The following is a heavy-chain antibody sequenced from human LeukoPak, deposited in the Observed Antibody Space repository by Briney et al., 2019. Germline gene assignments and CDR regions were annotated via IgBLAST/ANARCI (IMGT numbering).Heavy chain of an antibody. CDR1: GGSISSYY. D-gene: IGHD1-26*01. CDR2: IYYSGST. Sequence: SETLSLTCTVSGGSISSYYWSWIRQPPGKGLEWIGYIYYSGSTNYNPSLKSRVTISVDTSKNQFSLKLSSVTAADTAVYYCARGEVGANWTPEYFQHWGQGTLVTVSS. J-gene: IGHJ1*01. CDR3: ARGEVGANWTPEYFQH. V-gene: IGHV4-59*01.